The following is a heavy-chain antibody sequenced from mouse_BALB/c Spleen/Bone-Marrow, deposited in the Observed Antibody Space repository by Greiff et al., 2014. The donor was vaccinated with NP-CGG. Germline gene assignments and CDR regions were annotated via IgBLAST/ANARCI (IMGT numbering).Heavy chain of an antibody. J-gene: IGHJ1*01. V-gene: IGHV7-3*02. CDR1: GFNFTDYY. CDR2: IRDKAKGYTS. CDR3: ARDINYDIYWWFDD. D-gene: IGHD2-3*01. Sequence: VQREESGGGLVQPGGSLRLSCATSGFNFTDYYMSWVRQPPGKGLEWLGFIRDKAKGYTSDNSESLKSRFTITRDNSQSIIYLQMNPMRAEDGATYYCARDINYDIYWWFDDWGAGTLVTVSA.